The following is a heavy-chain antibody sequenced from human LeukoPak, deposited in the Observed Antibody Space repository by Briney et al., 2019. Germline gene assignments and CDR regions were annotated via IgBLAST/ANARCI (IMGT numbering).Heavy chain of an antibody. D-gene: IGHD3-10*01. V-gene: IGHV1-3*01. Sequence: ASVKVSCKASGYTFTSYAMHWVRQAPGQRLEWMGWINAGNGNTKYSQKFQGRVTITRDTSASTAYMELSSLRSEDTAVYYCARLVGGSGSRYGMDVWGRGTTVTVSS. CDR1: GYTFTSYA. CDR2: INAGNGNT. CDR3: ARLVGGSGSRYGMDV. J-gene: IGHJ6*02.